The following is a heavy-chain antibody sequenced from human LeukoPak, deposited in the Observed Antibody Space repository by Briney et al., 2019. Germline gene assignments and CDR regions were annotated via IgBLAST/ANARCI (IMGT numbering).Heavy chain of an antibody. Sequence: SETLSLTCSVSGGSISSYYGSWIRQPPGKGLEWIGHIYYSGTTSGSTNYNPSLKSRVTISVDTSKNQFSLQVRSVTAADTAVYYCARGSGRYYYYGVDVWGQGTTVTVSS. D-gene: IGHD7-27*01. V-gene: IGHV4-59*01. CDR1: GGSISSYY. CDR3: ARGSGRYYYYGVDV. J-gene: IGHJ6*02. CDR2: IYYSGTTSGST.